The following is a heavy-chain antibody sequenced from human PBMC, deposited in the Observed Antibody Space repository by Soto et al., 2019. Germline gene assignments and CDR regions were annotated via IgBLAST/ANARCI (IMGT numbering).Heavy chain of an antibody. CDR3: TRGSRLSFEESEHHFDY. J-gene: IGHJ4*02. CDR1: GYSFTEYY. D-gene: IGHD3-10*01. Sequence: QVQVVQSGAEVKKPGASVRVSCKASGYSFTEYYLNWVRQAPGQGLEWMGIINPLNGGTTYAQKFQGIVTLTRDTSTSTVYMDLSSLRSEDTAVYYCTRGSRLSFEESEHHFDYWGQGTLVTVSS. CDR2: INPLNGGT. V-gene: IGHV1-46*01.